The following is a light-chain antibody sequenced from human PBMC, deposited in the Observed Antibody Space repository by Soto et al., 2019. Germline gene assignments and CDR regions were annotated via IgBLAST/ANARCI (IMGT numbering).Light chain of an antibody. CDR3: NSYAGGNSPYV. CDR2: EVT. V-gene: IGLV2-8*01. CDR1: SNDVGGYNY. Sequence: QSVLTQPPSASGSPGQSVTISCTGTSNDVGGYNYVSWYQQHPGRAPKLIIYEVTQRPSGVPDRFSGSKSGNTASLTVSGLQAEDEADYYRNSYAGGNSPYVFGTGTKVTVL. J-gene: IGLJ1*01.